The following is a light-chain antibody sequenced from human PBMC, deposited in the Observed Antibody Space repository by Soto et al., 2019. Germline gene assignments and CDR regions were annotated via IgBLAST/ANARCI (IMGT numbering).Light chain of an antibody. CDR1: SSDVGGYNY. CDR2: EVS. CDR3: SSFAGSSYWV. Sequence: QSALTQPPSASGSPGQSVTISCTGTSSDVGGYNYVSWYQQHPGKAPKLMIYEVSKWPSGVPDRFSGSKSGNTASLTVSGLQAEDEADYYCSSFAGSSYWVFGGGTKLTVL. J-gene: IGLJ2*01. V-gene: IGLV2-8*01.